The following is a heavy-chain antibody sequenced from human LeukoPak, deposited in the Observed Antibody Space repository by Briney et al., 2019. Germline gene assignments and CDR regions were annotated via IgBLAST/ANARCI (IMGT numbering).Heavy chain of an antibody. D-gene: IGHD5-12*01. CDR1: GGSISTYY. CDR2: IYHSGST. CDR3: ARGGGYASPIGY. J-gene: IGHJ4*02. V-gene: IGHV4-59*01. Sequence: SETLSLTCTPSGGSISTYYWSWIRQPPGKGLEWIGYIYHSGSTNYNPSLKSRVTISVDTSKNQFSLKLSSVTAADTAVYYCARGGGYASPIGYWGQGALVTVSS.